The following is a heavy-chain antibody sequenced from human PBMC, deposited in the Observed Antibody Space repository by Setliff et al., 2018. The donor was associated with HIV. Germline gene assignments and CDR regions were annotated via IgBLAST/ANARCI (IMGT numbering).Heavy chain of an antibody. CDR2: IHYSGSD. D-gene: IGHD3-10*01. Sequence: PSETLSLTCTVSGASVSNHYWSWIRQSPGKGLQWIGTIHYSGSDVYSPSFKSRVRMSIDTSNDQLSLKLRSVTAADRAVYYCARLDDSGSYYENAFDIWGQGTTVTVSS. CDR1: GASVSNHY. CDR3: ARLDDSGSYYENAFDI. J-gene: IGHJ3*02. V-gene: IGHV4-59*02.